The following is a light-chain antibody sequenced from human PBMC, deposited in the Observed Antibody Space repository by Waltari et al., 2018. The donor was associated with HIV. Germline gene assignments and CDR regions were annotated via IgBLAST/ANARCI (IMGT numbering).Light chain of an antibody. Sequence: DAVLTHSPDSLSVSVVARATLHRKSSRGLFYSSNDKYYLAWYQQKPGQRPRLLIYWASTRQSGVPDRFSGSGSGTDFTLTISSLQAEDVAVYYCQQYYSTPEFGPGTKVEI. CDR2: WAS. V-gene: IGKV4-1*01. CDR3: QQYYSTPE. CDR1: RGLFYSSNDKYY. J-gene: IGKJ3*01.